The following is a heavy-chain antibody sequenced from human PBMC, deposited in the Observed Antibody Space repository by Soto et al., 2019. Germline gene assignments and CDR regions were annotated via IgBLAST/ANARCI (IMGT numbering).Heavy chain of an antibody. CDR1: GFTFSNFA. CDR2: ISGSGDDT. V-gene: IGHV3-23*01. J-gene: IGHJ4*02. D-gene: IGHD1-1*01. CDR3: ANPIPKTVTTFGF. Sequence: QLLASGGGFVQPGGSLRLSCVASGFTFSNFAMAWVRQAPGEGLEWVSAISGSGDDTFYADSMKGRFTISRDNSKDTLYLQINSLRAEDTAVYYCANPIPKTVTTFGFWCQGTLVTVSS.